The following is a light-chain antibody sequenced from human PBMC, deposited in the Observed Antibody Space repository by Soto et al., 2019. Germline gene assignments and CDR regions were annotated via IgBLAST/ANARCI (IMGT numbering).Light chain of an antibody. V-gene: IGKV1-9*01. Sequence: IQITQSPSSLSASVGDRVTLTCPASQDIAIYLAWYQQKPGEAPKLLIYAASTLYGGVPSRFSGSGSGTDFALTITSLQAEEFATYYCQQLRLYPSTVGGGTKVDI. J-gene: IGKJ4*01. CDR1: QDIAIY. CDR3: QQLRLYPST. CDR2: AAS.